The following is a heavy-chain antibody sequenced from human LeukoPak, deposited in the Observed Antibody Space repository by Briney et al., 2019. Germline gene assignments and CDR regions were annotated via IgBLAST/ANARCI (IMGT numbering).Heavy chain of an antibody. D-gene: IGHD4-17*01. Sequence: GGSLRLSCAASGFTVSSNYMSWVRQAPGKGLEWVSVIYSGGSTYYADSVKGRFTISRDNSKNTLYLQMNSLRAEDTAVYYCAKALTTVTTQYFDDWGQGTLVTVSS. CDR2: IYSGGST. CDR1: GFTVSSNY. V-gene: IGHV3-53*01. J-gene: IGHJ4*02. CDR3: AKALTTVTTQYFDD.